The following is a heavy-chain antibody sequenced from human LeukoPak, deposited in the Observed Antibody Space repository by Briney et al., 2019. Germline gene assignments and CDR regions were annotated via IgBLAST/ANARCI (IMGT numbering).Heavy chain of an antibody. V-gene: IGHV3-30*18. CDR1: GFTFSSYV. D-gene: IGHD3-10*01. CDR2: ISYDGSNK. Sequence: PGRSLRLSCAASGFTFSSYVMHWVRQAPGKGLEWVAVISYDGSNKYYADSVKGRFTISRDNSKNTLYLEMNNLRAEDTALYYCAKRGNAISFFDPWGQGTLVTVSS. CDR3: AKRGNAISFFDP. J-gene: IGHJ5*02.